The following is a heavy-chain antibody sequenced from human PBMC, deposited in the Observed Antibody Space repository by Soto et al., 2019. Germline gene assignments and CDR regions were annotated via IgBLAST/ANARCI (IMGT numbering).Heavy chain of an antibody. CDR2: IGTAGDP. D-gene: IGHD2-8*01. CDR1: GFTFSSYD. V-gene: IGHV3-13*05. J-gene: IGHJ3*02. CDR3: ARASLYCTNGVCYTDGAFDI. Sequence: GGSLRLSCAASGFTFSSYDMHWVRQATGKGLEWVSAIGTAGDPYYPGSVKGRFTISRENAKNSLYLQMNSLRAGDTAVYYCARASLYCTNGVCYTDGAFDIWGQGTMVTVSS.